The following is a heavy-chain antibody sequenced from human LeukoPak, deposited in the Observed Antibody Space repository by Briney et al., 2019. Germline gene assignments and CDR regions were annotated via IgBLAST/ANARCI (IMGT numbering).Heavy chain of an antibody. CDR3: ARGPPSRQQHQDWDYYYYYYYMDV. Sequence: GASVKVSCKASGYTFTGYYMHWVRQAPGQGLEWMGWINPNSGGTNYAQKFQGRVTMTRGTSISTAYMELSRLRSDDTAVYYCARGPPSRQQHQDWDYYYYYYYMDVWGKGTTVTVSS. CDR2: INPNSGGT. D-gene: IGHD6-13*01. CDR1: GYTFTGYY. J-gene: IGHJ6*03. V-gene: IGHV1-2*02.